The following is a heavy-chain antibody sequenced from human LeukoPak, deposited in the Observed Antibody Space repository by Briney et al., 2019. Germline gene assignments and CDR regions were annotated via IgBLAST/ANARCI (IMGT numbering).Heavy chain of an antibody. Sequence: ASVKVSCKASGYTFTSYGISWVRQAPGQGLEWMGWISAYNGNTNYAQKLQGRVTMTTDTSTSTAYMELRSLRSDDTAVYYCARTPHSYCSSTSCYPYYFDYWGEGTLVTVYS. V-gene: IGHV1-18*01. CDR2: ISAYNGNT. D-gene: IGHD2-2*01. J-gene: IGHJ4*02. CDR1: GYTFTSYG. CDR3: ARTPHSYCSSTSCYPYYFDY.